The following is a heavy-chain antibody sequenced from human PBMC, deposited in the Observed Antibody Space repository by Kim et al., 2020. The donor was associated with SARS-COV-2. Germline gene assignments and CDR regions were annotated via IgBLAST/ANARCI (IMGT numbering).Heavy chain of an antibody. J-gene: IGHJ4*02. CDR3: ARRYCSSTSCQYYFDY. D-gene: IGHD2-2*01. V-gene: IGHV1-3*01. Sequence: KFRGRVDITRDTSASTAYMELSSLRSEDTAMYYCARRYCSSTSCQYYFDYWGQGTLVTVSS.